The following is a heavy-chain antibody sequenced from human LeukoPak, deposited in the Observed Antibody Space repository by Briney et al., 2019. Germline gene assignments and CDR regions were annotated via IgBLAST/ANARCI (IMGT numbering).Heavy chain of an antibody. CDR1: GGSFSGYY. CDR3: ASLPAALYLDY. J-gene: IGHJ4*02. Sequence: SETLSLTCAVYGGSFSGYYWSWIRQPPGKGLEWIGSIYYSGSTYYNPSLKSRVTISVDTSKNQFSLKLSSVTAADTAVYYCASLPAALYLDYWGQGTLVTVSS. V-gene: IGHV4-34*01. CDR2: IYYSGST. D-gene: IGHD2-2*01.